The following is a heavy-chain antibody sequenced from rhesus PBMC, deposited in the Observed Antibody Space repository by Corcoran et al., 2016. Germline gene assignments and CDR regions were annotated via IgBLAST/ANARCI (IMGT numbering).Heavy chain of an antibody. Sequence: QVQLQAPGPGLVKPSETLSLTCAGSRGFISGGYYWGWIRQPPGKGPEWIGNIYGNGASTSYNPSLKSRVTISKDTSKNQFSLKLSSVAAAATAVYYCASGYGSSYVWGSLDVWGRGVLVTVSS. CDR1: RGFISGGYY. J-gene: IGHJ5-2*02. V-gene: IGHV4S7*01. CDR3: ASGYGSSYVWGSLDV. CDR2: IYGNGAST. D-gene: IGHD4-29*01.